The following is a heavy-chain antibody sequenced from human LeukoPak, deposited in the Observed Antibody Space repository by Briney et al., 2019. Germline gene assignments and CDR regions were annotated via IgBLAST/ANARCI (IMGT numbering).Heavy chain of an antibody. CDR2: MSSSGSSI. D-gene: IGHD6-6*01. J-gene: IGHJ4*02. CDR1: GFSFSTST. Sequence: GGSLRLSCAASGFSFSTSTMNWVRQAPGRGLEWVSSMSSSGSSIYYADSVKGRFTISRDNAKTSLYLQINSLRAEDTAVYYCASIAARHFDYWGQGTLVTVSS. CDR3: ASIAARHFDY. V-gene: IGHV3-21*01.